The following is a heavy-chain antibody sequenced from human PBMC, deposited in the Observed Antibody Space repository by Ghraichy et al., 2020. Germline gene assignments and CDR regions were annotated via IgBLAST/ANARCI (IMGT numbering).Heavy chain of an antibody. D-gene: IGHD3-16*02. J-gene: IGHJ4*02. CDR3: AKSIVRGKDAGYFDY. Sequence: GGSLRLSCAASGFIFGDYAVHWVRQAPGKGLEWVAVISYDGREKYYADSVKGRFIISRDNSKNTLSLQMSSLRPEDTAVYYCAKSIVRGKDAGYFDYWGQGTLVTVSS. CDR2: ISYDGREK. CDR1: GFIFGDYA. V-gene: IGHV3-30*18.